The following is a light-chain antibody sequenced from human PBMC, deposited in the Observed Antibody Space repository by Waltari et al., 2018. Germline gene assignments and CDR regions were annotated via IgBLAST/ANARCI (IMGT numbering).Light chain of an antibody. CDR3: QTWDTGIQV. J-gene: IGLJ3*02. CDR1: SGHSRYA. V-gene: IGLV4-69*01. Sequence: QLVLTQSPSASASLGASVKITCTLSSGHSRYAIAWHQQQPEKGPRYLMKVNSYGTRREGDGIPDRFSGSSSGAERYLSISGLQSEDEADYYCQTWDTGIQVFGGGTKVTVL. CDR2: VNSYGTR.